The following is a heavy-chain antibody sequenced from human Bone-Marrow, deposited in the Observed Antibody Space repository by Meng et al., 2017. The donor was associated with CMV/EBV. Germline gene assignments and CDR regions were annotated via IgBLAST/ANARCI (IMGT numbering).Heavy chain of an antibody. Sequence: VGLLEVGGGMRRQVASVLVPCTASAFTSSDYHKHWVRQAPGQGLEWMGWVNSNNDAKTYARKFQGRVSMTRDKSISTAHMELSRLMSDDTAVYYCVRSSGWSLFDYWGQGTLVTVSS. CDR1: AFTSSDYH. V-gene: IGHV1-2*02. D-gene: IGHD6-19*01. CDR2: VNSNNDAK. CDR3: VRSSGWSLFDY. J-gene: IGHJ4*02.